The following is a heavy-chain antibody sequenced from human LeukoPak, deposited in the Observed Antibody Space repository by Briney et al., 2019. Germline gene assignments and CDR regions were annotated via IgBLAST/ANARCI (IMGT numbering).Heavy chain of an antibody. CDR1: GYTLTELS. J-gene: IGHJ6*03. D-gene: IGHD2-2*01. Sequence: ASVKVSCKVSGYTLTELSMHWGRQAPGKGLEWMGGFDPEDGETIYAQKFQGRGTMTEDTATDTAYMELSSLRSEDTAVYYCATQNCSSTSCYYYYYYYMDVWGKGTTVTVSS. CDR2: FDPEDGET. V-gene: IGHV1-24*01. CDR3: ATQNCSSTSCYYYYYYYMDV.